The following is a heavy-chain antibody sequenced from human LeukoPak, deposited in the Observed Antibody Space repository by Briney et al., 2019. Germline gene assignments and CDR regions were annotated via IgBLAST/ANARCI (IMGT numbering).Heavy chain of an antibody. Sequence: GASVKVSCKASGYTFTSYGITWVRQAPGQGLEWMGWISAYDGNTNYAQKLQGRGTMTTDTSTSTAYLDLRSLRSDDTAVYYCARAEQYQLLLRWGEGTQVTVCS. D-gene: IGHD2-2*01. CDR3: ARAEQYQLLLR. J-gene: IGHJ4*02. CDR2: ISAYDGNT. CDR1: GYTFTSYG. V-gene: IGHV1-18*01.